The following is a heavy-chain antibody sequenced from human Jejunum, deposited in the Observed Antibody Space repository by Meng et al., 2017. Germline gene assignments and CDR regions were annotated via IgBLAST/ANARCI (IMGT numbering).Heavy chain of an antibody. CDR3: AKELANSRPFDY. CDR1: GFIFTNYD. Sequence: DVQLLESGGGLRPPGGSLRLSCAASGFIFTNYDMSWVRQAPGKGPEWVSTVTIDGATHYADSVKGRFTISRDNSKNTLFLQMNSLRVEDTAIYYCAKELANSRPFDYWGQGTLVTVSS. CDR2: VTIDGAT. V-gene: IGHV3-23*01. J-gene: IGHJ4*02. D-gene: IGHD2-21*01.